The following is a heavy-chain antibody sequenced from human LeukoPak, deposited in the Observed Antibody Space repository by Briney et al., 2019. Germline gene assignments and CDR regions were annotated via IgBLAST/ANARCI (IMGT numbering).Heavy chain of an antibody. CDR2: ISSSGGYI. D-gene: IGHD1-26*01. CDR1: GFTFSLYS. CDR3: ARGGHDGTYYLSY. V-gene: IGHV3-21*01. J-gene: IGHJ4*02. Sequence: SGGSLRLSCAASGFTFSLYSITWVRQTPGRGLEWVSSISSSGGYIYYADSVKGRFTVSRDNAKNSLSLQMNSLRAEDTAVYYCARGGHDGTYYLSYWGQGTLVTVSS.